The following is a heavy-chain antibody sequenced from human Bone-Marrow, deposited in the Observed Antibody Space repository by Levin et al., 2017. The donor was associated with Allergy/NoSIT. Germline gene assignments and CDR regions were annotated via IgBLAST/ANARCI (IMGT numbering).Heavy chain of an antibody. J-gene: IGHJ4*02. D-gene: IGHD2-2*02. CDR3: AKDTIPREARYFDS. V-gene: IGHV3-43*01. CDR2: IDWDGTST. CDR1: GFTFDDYT. Sequence: GGSLRLSCAASGFTFDDYTMHWVRQVPGKGLEWVSLIDWDGTSTFYADSVKGRFTISRDNSKNILYLQMNSLRSEDTAFYYCAKDTIPREARYFDSWGQGTLVTVSS.